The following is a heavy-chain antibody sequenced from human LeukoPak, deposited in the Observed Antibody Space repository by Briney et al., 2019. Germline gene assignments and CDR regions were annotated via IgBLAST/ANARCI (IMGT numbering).Heavy chain of an antibody. J-gene: IGHJ5*02. D-gene: IGHD3-22*01. V-gene: IGHV3-20*04. CDR1: GFTFINYT. CDR3: AREGTYYYDSKSWFDP. CDR2: INWNGGST. Sequence: GGSLRLSCAASGFTFINYTMNWVRQAPGKGLEWVSGINWNGGSTGYADSVKGRFTISRDNAKNSLYLQMNSLRAEDTAVYYCAREGTYYYDSKSWFDPWGQGTLVTVSS.